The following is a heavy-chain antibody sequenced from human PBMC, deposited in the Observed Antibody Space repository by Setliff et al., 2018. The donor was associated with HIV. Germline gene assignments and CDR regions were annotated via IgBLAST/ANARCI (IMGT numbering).Heavy chain of an antibody. Sequence: GGSLRLSCAASGFTFSTYAMHWVRQAPGKGLEWVSVISYDGNNKYYADSVKGRFTISRDNSKNTLYLQMNSLRAEDTAVYYCASPTAIPHWGQGTLVTVSS. CDR3: ASPTAIPH. CDR2: ISYDGNNK. CDR1: GFTFSTYA. J-gene: IGHJ4*02. D-gene: IGHD2-21*02. V-gene: IGHV3-30-3*01.